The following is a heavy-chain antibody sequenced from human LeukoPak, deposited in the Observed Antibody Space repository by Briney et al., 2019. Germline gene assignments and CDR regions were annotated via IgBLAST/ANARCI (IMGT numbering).Heavy chain of an antibody. CDR3: AKHGTFRGPDY. J-gene: IGHJ4*02. CDR2: ISGSGGST. CDR1: GFTFRSYA. D-gene: IGHD1-14*01. V-gene: IGHV3-23*01. Sequence: GGSLSLSCAASGFTFRSYAMSWVRQAPGKGMEWVSAISGSGGSTDYADSVKGRFTISRDNSKNTLYLQMNSLRAEDTAVYYCAKHGTFRGPDYWGQGTLVTVSS.